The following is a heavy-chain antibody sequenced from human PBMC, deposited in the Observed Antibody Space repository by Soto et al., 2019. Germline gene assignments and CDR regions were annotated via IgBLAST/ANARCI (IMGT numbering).Heavy chain of an antibody. CDR1: GFSFNINGVA. J-gene: IGHJ4*02. V-gene: IGHV2-5*02. D-gene: IGHD1-26*01. CDR2: VYWDDDK. CDR3: ARHYSGSYFGN. Sequence: QITLKESGPTVVKPTQTLTLTCSFSGFSFNINGVAVGWIRQPPGKALEWLALVYWDDDKRYSPSLKSRLTXTXDTSKKQVVLTMTNMGPLDTATYYCARHYSGSYFGNWGQGTLVTVSS.